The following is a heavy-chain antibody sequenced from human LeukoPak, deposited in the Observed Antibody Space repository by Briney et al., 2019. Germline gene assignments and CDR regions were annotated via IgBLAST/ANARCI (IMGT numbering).Heavy chain of an antibody. V-gene: IGHV4-59*01. D-gene: IGHD1-26*01. CDR1: GGSISSYC. CDR2: IYYTGST. J-gene: IGHJ4*02. CDR3: ARHLVASGSYSFDY. Sequence: PSETLSLTCTVSGGSISSYCWSWIRQPPGKGLEWIGYIYYTGSTDYNPSLKSRVTISVDTSKNQLSLKLNAVTAADTAVYYCARHLVASGSYSFDYWGQGTLVTVSS.